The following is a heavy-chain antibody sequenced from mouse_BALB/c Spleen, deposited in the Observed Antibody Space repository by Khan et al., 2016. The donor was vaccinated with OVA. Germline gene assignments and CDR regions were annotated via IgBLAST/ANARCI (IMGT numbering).Heavy chain of an antibody. CDR1: GYTFTTYW. CDR3: ARRGIYGIFAY. D-gene: IGHD2-1*01. Sequence: QVQLKESGAELAKPGASVKMSCKASGYTFTTYWMHWVKQRPGQGLEWIGYIDPSTGYTEYNQKLKDKATLTTDKSSSTAYMQLGSLTSEDSAVYYCARRGIYGIFAYWGQGTLVTVSA. CDR2: IDPSTGYT. V-gene: IGHV1-7*01. J-gene: IGHJ3*01.